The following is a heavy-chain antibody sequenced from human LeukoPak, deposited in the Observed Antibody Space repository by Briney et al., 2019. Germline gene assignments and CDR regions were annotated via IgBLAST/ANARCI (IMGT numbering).Heavy chain of an antibody. V-gene: IGHV3-30*04. CDR2: ISYDGSRK. CDR1: GFTFSTYA. D-gene: IGHD5-24*01. J-gene: IGHJ3*01. Sequence: SLRLSCAASGFTFSTYAMHWVRQAPGKGLEWVAVISYDGSRKFHADSAKGRFTISRTNSRNTLYLQMNSLRVEDTAVYYCAREMATDDAFDFWGQGTLVSVSS. CDR3: AREMATDDAFDF.